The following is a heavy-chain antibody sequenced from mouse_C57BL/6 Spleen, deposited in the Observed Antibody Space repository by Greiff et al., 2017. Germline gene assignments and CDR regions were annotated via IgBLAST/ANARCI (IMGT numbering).Heavy chain of an antibody. D-gene: IGHD1-1*01. CDR1: GYSITSGYY. V-gene: IGHV3-6*01. CDR3: AREEDYGSGYFWYFEV. Sequence: EVQRVESGPGLVKPSQSLSLTCSVTGYSITSGYYWNWIRQFPGNKLEWMGYISYDGSNNYNPSLKNRISITRDTSKNQFFLKLNSVTTEDTATYYCAREEDYGSGYFWYFEVWGTGTTVTVSS. J-gene: IGHJ1*03. CDR2: ISYDGSN.